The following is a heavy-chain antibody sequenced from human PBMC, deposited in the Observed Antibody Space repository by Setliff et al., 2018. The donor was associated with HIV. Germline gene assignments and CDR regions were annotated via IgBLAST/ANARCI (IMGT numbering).Heavy chain of an antibody. CDR1: GFTFRDSY. V-gene: IGHV3-11*06. CDR3: ARDRASSGYYARFDH. Sequence: GGSLRLSCEPSGFTFRDSYMSWIRQAPGNGLEWVSYISSGSRFIYHADSMKGRFTISRDNAKKLVYLQMSSLRAEDTAIYYCARDRASSGYYARFDHWGQGTLVTVSS. D-gene: IGHD3-22*01. J-gene: IGHJ4*02. CDR2: ISSGSRFI.